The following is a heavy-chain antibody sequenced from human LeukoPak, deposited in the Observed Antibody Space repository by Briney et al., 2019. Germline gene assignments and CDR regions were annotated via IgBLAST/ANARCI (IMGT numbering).Heavy chain of an antibody. J-gene: IGHJ2*01. Sequence: GGSLRLSCAASGFTFNKYAMSWVRQAPGKGLEWVSTISGSGESIYYEDSVKGRFTISRDNSKNTLSLQMDSLRAEDTAVYYCARRAYGDYGRWYYDLWGRGTLVTVSS. CDR3: ARRAYGDYGRWYYDL. V-gene: IGHV3-23*01. CDR1: GFTFNKYA. CDR2: ISGSGESI. D-gene: IGHD4-17*01.